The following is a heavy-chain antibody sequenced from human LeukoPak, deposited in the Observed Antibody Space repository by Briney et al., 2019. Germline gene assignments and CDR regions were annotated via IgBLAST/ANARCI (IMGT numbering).Heavy chain of an antibody. CDR2: MNPNSGDT. CDR3: ASAGDYTDIDY. V-gene: IGHV1-8*01. CDR1: GYTFTSYD. J-gene: IGHJ4*02. Sequence: GASVKVSCKASGYTFTSYDINWVRQATGQGLEWMGWMNPNSGDTGYAQKFQGRVSMTRNTSIITAYMELSSLRSEDTAVYYCASAGDYTDIDYWGQGTLVTVSS. D-gene: IGHD4-11*01.